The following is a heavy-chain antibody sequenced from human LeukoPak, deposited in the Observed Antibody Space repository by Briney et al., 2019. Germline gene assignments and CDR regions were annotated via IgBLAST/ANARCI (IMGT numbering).Heavy chain of an antibody. Sequence: QTGGSLRLSCEASGFTFSSYAMSWVRQAPGKGLEWVSAISGSTGSTYYADSVKGRFTISRDNSKNTLYLQMNSLRAEDTAVYYCAKVWSSYYFDYWGQGTLVTVSP. CDR3: AKVWSSYYFDY. J-gene: IGHJ4*02. CDR2: ISGSTGST. V-gene: IGHV3-23*01. D-gene: IGHD3-3*01. CDR1: GFTFSSYA.